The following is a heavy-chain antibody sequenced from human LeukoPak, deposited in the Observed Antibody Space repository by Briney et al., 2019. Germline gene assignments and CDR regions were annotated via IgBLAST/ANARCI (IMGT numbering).Heavy chain of an antibody. CDR1: GFTFDDYA. J-gene: IGHJ6*02. Sequence: GGSLRLSCAASGFTFDDYAMHWVRQAPGKGLEWVSLISWDGGSTYYADSVKGRFTISRDNSKNSLYLQMNSLRAEDTALYYCAKDMEVSYGFIGYYGMDVWGQGTTVTVSS. CDR2: ISWDGGST. V-gene: IGHV3-43D*03. CDR3: AKDMEVSYGFIGYYGMDV. D-gene: IGHD5-18*01.